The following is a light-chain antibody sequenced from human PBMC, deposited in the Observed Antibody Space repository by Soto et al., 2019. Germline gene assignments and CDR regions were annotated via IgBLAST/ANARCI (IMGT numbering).Light chain of an antibody. V-gene: IGKV3-20*01. J-gene: IGKJ5*01. CDR1: QTVSSD. CDR3: QQYGTSPIT. CDR2: GAS. Sequence: ENVLTQSPGTLSLSPGERATLSCRASQTVSSDLTWYQQSPGQAPRLLVYGASKRATGIPDRFSGSGSGTDFTLTISRLEPEDFALYYCQQYGTSPITFGQGTRLEIK.